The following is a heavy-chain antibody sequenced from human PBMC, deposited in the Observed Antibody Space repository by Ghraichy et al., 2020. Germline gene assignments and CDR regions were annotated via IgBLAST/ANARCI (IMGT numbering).Heavy chain of an antibody. CDR1: GFTFSTSR. V-gene: IGHV3-21*01. CDR2: ISSSNSFI. D-gene: IGHD3-10*01. J-gene: IGHJ3*01. Sequence: GGSLRLSCAASGFTFSTSRMNWVRQAPGKGLEWVSSISSSNSFIYYADSVKGRFTISRDNARNSLHLEMNSLRAEDTAVYYCARDQWGVSVASDEFDVWGQGTMVTVSS. CDR3: ARDQWGVSVASDEFDV.